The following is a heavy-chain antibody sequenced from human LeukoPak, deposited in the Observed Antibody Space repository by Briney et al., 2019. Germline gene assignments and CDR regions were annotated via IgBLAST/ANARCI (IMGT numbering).Heavy chain of an antibody. D-gene: IGHD3-3*01. Sequence: GGSLRLSCAASGFTFSNAWMSWVRQAPGKGLKWFGGIKSKTDGGTTDYAAPVKGRFTISRDDSKNTLYLQMNSLKTEDTAVYYCTTSDRRITIFALCYWGQGTLVTVSS. CDR2: IKSKTDGGTT. J-gene: IGHJ4*02. CDR1: GFTFSNAW. CDR3: TTSDRRITIFALCY. V-gene: IGHV3-15*01.